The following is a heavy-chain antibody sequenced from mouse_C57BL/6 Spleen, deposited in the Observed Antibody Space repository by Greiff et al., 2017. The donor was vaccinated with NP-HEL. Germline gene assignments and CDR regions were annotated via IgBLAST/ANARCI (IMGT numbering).Heavy chain of an antibody. CDR3: ARREFITTVVADAMDY. D-gene: IGHD1-1*01. Sequence: QVHVKQPGAELVRPGSSVKLSCKASGYTFTSYWMDWVKQRPGQGLEWIGNIYPSDSETHYNQKFKDKATLTVDKSSSTAYMQLSSLTSEDSAVYYCARREFITTVVADAMDYWGQGTSVTVSS. J-gene: IGHJ4*01. V-gene: IGHV1-61*01. CDR2: IYPSDSET. CDR1: GYTFTSYW.